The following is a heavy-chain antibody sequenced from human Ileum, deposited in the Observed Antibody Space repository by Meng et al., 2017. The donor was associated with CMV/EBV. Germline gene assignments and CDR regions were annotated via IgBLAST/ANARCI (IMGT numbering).Heavy chain of an antibody. CDR3: ARGTLGGDYDFWSGYYLPPYYFDY. Sequence: YWSWIRQPPGKGLEWIGYIYYSGSTYYNPSLKSRVTISVDTSKNQFSLKLSSVTAADTAVYYCARGTLGGDYDFWSGYYLPPYYFDYWGQGTLVTVSS. V-gene: IGHV4-30-4*08. D-gene: IGHD3-3*01. CDR2: IYYSGST. CDR1: Y. J-gene: IGHJ4*02.